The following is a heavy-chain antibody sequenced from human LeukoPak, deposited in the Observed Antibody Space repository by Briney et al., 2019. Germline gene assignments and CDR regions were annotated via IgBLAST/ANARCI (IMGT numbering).Heavy chain of an antibody. V-gene: IGHV3-7*03. CDR2: IKQDGSEK. CDR1: GFTLNNYW. Sequence: GGSLRLSCAASGFTLNNYWMSWVRQAPGKGLEWVANIKQDGSEKFYVDSVKGRFTISRDNAKNSVYLQMNSLRAEDTAVYYCFVVLLWFGELLEDDAFDIWGQGTMVTVSS. J-gene: IGHJ3*02. D-gene: IGHD3-10*01. CDR3: FVVLLWFGELLEDDAFDI.